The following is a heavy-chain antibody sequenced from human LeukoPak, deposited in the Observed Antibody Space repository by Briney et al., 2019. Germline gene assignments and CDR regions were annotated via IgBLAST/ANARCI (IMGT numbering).Heavy chain of an antibody. V-gene: IGHV1-69*05. D-gene: IGHD3-9*01. Sequence: GASVKVSCKASGGTFSSYAISWVRQAPGQGLEWMGGIIPIFGTANYAQKFQGRVTITTDESTSTAYMELSSLRSEDTAVYYCARVRDILTGRHPYYYYGMDVWGQGTTVTVSS. CDR2: IIPIFGTA. J-gene: IGHJ6*02. CDR1: GGTFSSYA. CDR3: ARVRDILTGRHPYYYYGMDV.